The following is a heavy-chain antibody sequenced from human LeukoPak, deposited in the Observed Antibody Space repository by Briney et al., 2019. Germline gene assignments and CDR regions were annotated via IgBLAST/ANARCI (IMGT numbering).Heavy chain of an antibody. CDR3: ARDRRYNILTGYSFFDY. V-gene: IGHV4-39*07. CDR2: IYYSGST. CDR1: GGSVSSSSYY. Sequence: SETLSLTCSVSGGSVSSSSYYWGWIRQPPGKGLEWIGSIYYSGSTDYNPSLKSRVTISVDTSKNQFSLKLSSVTAADTAVYYCARDRRYNILTGYSFFDYWGQGTLVTVSS. J-gene: IGHJ4*02. D-gene: IGHD3-9*01.